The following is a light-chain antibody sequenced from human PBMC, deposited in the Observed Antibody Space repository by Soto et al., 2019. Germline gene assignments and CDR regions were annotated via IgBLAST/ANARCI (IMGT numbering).Light chain of an antibody. Sequence: DIQMTQSPSTLSASVGDRVTITCRASQSISSWLAWYQQKPGKAPKLLIYMASTLEGGVPARFSGSESGTEFTLTINSLQPDDSGTYYCQQYSDYPYTFGQGTKLEIK. CDR2: MAS. CDR1: QSISSW. J-gene: IGKJ2*01. V-gene: IGKV1-5*03. CDR3: QQYSDYPYT.